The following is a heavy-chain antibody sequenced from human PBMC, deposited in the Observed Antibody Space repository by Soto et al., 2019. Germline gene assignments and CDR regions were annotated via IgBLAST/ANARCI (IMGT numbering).Heavy chain of an antibody. CDR1: GFTFSSYA. D-gene: IGHD3-16*02. CDR3: AKDFRITFGGVIVIPAY. CDR2: ISASADRT. Sequence: GGSLRLSCAASGFTFSSYAMSWVRQTPGKGLEWVSGISASADRTYYADSVKGRFTISRDNSKNTLYLQMDSLRAEDTAIYYCAKDFRITFGGVIVIPAYWGQGTLVTVSS. V-gene: IGHV3-23*01. J-gene: IGHJ4*02.